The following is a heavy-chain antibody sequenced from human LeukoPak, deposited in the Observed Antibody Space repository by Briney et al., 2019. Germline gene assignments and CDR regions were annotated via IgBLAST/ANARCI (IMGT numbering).Heavy chain of an antibody. J-gene: IGHJ6*02. CDR1: GFTFSSYS. CDR3: ARVVRHLYYYYGMNV. Sequence: PGGSLRLSCAASGFTFSSYSMNWVRQAPGKGLEWVSSISSSSSYIYYADSVKGRFTISRDNAKNSLYLQMNSLRAEDTAVYYCARVVRHLYYYYGMNVWGQGTTVTVSS. V-gene: IGHV3-21*01. D-gene: IGHD6-6*01. CDR2: ISSSSSYI.